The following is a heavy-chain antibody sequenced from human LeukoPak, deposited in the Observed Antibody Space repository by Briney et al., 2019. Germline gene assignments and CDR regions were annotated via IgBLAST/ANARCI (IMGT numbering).Heavy chain of an antibody. CDR2: ISGSGGST. Sequence: GGSLRLSCAASGFTFSSYAMSWFRQPPGKGLEWVSAISGSGGSTYYADSVKGRFTISRDNAKNSLYLQMNSLRAEDTAVYYCARGVVVVNIFDYWGQGTLVTVSS. D-gene: IGHD3-22*01. J-gene: IGHJ4*02. CDR3: ARGVVVVNIFDY. CDR1: GFTFSSYA. V-gene: IGHV3-23*01.